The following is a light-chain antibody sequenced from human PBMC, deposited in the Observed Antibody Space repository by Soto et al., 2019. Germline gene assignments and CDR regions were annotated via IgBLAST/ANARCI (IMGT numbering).Light chain of an antibody. J-gene: IGKJ1*01. CDR3: QQTSAFPRT. Sequence: DIQMTQSPSSVSASVGDRLTITCRASRDISNSLAWYQQTPGKAPKLLLHGASSLHRGVPSRFSGGGAGTEFTLTISSLQPEDFATYYCQQTSAFPRTFGQGTKV. V-gene: IGKV1-12*01. CDR2: GAS. CDR1: RDISNS.